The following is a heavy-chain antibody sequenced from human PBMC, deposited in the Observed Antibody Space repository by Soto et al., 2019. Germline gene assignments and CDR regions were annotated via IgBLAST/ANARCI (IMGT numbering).Heavy chain of an antibody. V-gene: IGHV1-18*01. CDR3: ARPYCSTTSCHNWFDP. CDR1: GYTFTTYG. CDR2: ISTYNGDT. D-gene: IGHD2-2*01. Sequence: ASVKVSCKASGYTFTTYGISWVRQAPGQGLEWMGWISTYNGDTNYAQKLQGRVTMTTDTSTSTAYMELRSLRSDDTAVYYCARPYCSTTSCHNWFDPWGQGTLVTVSS. J-gene: IGHJ5*02.